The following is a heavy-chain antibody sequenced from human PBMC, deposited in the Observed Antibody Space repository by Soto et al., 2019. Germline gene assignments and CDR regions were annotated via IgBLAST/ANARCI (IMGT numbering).Heavy chain of an antibody. CDR3: ARGVLSGSYYYYYGLDV. J-gene: IGHJ6*02. V-gene: IGHV1-8*01. Sequence: ASVKVSCKASGYTFTSYDINWVRQATGQGLEWMGWMNPKSGNTGYAQKFQGRVTMTRNTSISTTYMELNSLRSEDTAVYYCARGVLSGSYYYYYGLDVWGQGTTVTVSS. CDR2: MNPKSGNT. D-gene: IGHD1-26*01. CDR1: GYTFTSYD.